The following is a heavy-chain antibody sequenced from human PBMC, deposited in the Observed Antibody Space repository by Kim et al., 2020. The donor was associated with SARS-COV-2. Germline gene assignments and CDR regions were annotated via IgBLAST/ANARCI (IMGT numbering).Heavy chain of an antibody. Sequence: SETLSLTCAVSGGSISSSNWWSWVRQPPGRGLGWIGEIYHSGSTNYNPSLKSRVTISVDKSKNQFSLKLSSVTAADTAVYYCARVSSGAAAVSDYYGMDVWGQGTTRTVSS. CDR1: GGSISSSNW. V-gene: IGHV4-4*02. CDR3: ARVSSGAAAVSDYYGMDV. D-gene: IGHD6-13*01. CDR2: IYHSGST. J-gene: IGHJ6*02.